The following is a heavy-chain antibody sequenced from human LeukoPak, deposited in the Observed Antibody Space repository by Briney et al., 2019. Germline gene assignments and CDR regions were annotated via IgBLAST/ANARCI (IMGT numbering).Heavy chain of an antibody. CDR1: GFTFNNYA. CDR3: ATDYDSGGFFSHFDN. J-gene: IGHJ4*02. D-gene: IGHD3-22*01. V-gene: IGHV3-23*01. Sequence: GGSLRLSCAPSGFTFNNYAMSCVPDGPGKGLERGSVVSESGDTTAHADSVRGRFSSHWDNSKIALYLQMISLRAEDTAVYYCATDYDSGGFFSHFDNWGQGTLVTVSS. CDR2: VSESGDTT.